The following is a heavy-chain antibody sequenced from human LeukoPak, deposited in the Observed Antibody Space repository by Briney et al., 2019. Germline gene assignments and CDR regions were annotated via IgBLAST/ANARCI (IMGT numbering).Heavy chain of an antibody. CDR2: INPSGGST. V-gene: IGHV1-46*01. CDR1: GYTFTSYY. CDR3: ACDSSGYYRGPLDY. J-gene: IGHJ4*02. D-gene: IGHD3-22*01. Sequence: ASGKVSCKASGYTFTSYYMHWVRQAPGQGLEWMGIINPSGGSTSCAQKFQGRVTMTRDTSTSTVYMELSSLRSEDPAVYYCACDSSGYYRGPLDYWGQGTLVTVSS.